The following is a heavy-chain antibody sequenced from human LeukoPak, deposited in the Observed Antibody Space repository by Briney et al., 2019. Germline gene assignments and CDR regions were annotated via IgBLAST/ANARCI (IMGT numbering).Heavy chain of an antibody. J-gene: IGHJ4*02. CDR2: ISRSGSSI. CDR3: ARGILAN. V-gene: IGHV3-11*01. D-gene: IGHD1-26*01. CDR1: GFTFSDDY. Sequence: GGSLRLSCAASGFTFSDDYMSWIRQAPGKGLEWVSCISRSGSSINYADSVKGRFTISRDNAKNSLYLQMNSLRAEDTAVYYCARGILANWGQGTLVTVSS.